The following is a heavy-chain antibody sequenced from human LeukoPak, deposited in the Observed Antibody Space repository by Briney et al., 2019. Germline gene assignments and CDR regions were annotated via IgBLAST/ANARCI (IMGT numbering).Heavy chain of an antibody. J-gene: IGHJ4*02. D-gene: IGHD3-3*01. CDR2: IYHSGST. CDR1: GGSISSGGYY. Sequence: PSETLSLTCTVSGGSISSGGYYWSWIRQPPGKGLEWIGYIYHSGSTYYNPSLKSRVTISVDRSKNQFSLKLSSVTAADTAVYYCARTNYDFWSAVDYWGQGTLVTVSS. V-gene: IGHV4-30-2*01. CDR3: ARTNYDFWSAVDY.